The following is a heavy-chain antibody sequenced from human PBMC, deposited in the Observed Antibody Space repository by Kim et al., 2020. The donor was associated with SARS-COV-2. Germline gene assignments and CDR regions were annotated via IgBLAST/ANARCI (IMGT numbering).Heavy chain of an antibody. J-gene: IGHJ4*02. Sequence: YFADSVKSRFTISRDNSKHTVYVQMNSLRADDTAVYYCVKGGIRGRFDSWGQGTLVTVSS. V-gene: IGHV3-23*01. CDR3: VKGGIRGRFDS. D-gene: IGHD1-26*01.